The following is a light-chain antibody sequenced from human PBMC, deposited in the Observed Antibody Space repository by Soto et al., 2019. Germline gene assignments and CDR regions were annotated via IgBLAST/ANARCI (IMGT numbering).Light chain of an antibody. V-gene: IGKV3-11*01. CDR1: QSVSSS. CDR3: QQRYNWPLT. J-gene: IGKJ4*01. Sequence: EIVLTQSPATPSLSPGERATLSCRASQSVSSSLAWYQQKPGQAPRLLIYGASNGAAGIPARFSGTGSGTDFTLTISSLEPDDFAVYYCQQRYNWPLTFGGGTKVEIK. CDR2: GAS.